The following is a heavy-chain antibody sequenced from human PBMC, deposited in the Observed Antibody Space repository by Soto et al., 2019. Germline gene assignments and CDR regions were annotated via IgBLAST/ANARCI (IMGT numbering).Heavy chain of an antibody. V-gene: IGHV1-69*12. D-gene: IGHD6-13*01. J-gene: IGHJ6*02. CDR3: ASLIAAAGPPHSPRYYYGMDD. Sequence: QVQLVQSGAEVKKPGSSVKVSCKASGGTFSSYAISWVRQAPGQGLEWMGGIIPIFGTADYAQKFQGRVTITADESTSTAYMELSSLRSEDTAVYYCASLIAAAGPPHSPRYYYGMDDWGQGTTVTVSS. CDR1: GGTFSSYA. CDR2: IIPIFGTA.